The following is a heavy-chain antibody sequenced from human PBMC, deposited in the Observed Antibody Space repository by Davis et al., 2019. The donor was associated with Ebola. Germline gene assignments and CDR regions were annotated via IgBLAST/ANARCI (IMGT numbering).Heavy chain of an antibody. Sequence: GESLKISCAASGFTFSSHWMHWVRQAPGKGLVWVSRIPSDGIRTTYADSVKGRFTISRDNSKNTLYLQMNSLRAEDTAVYYCAAADIVVVVDGTSYPHAFDTWGQGTVVTFSS. CDR2: IPSDGIRT. CDR3: AAADIVVVVDGTSYPHAFDT. J-gene: IGHJ3*02. CDR1: GFTFSSHW. D-gene: IGHD2-15*01. V-gene: IGHV3-74*01.